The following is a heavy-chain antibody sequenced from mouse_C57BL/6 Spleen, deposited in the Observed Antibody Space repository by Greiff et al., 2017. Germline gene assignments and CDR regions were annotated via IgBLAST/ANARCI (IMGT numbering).Heavy chain of an antibody. CDR2: IATNSGGT. D-gene: IGHD2-1*01. J-gene: IGHJ1*03. Sequence: VQLLQLGAEFVKPGASVKLSCKASGYTFTSYWMHWVKQRPGRGLEWIGRIATNSGGTKYNEKFKSTVTLTVANPSSTPYMQLSSLTSEDSAVYYCAREYYGIPSWYFAVWGTGTTVTVSS. CDR3: AREYYGIPSWYFAV. CDR1: GYTFTSYW. V-gene: IGHV1-72*01.